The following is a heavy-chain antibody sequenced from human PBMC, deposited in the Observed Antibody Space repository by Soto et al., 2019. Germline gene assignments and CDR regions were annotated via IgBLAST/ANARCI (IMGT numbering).Heavy chain of an antibody. CDR3: ARDHRRYSSGWHFDY. D-gene: IGHD6-19*01. CDR2: INAGNGNT. CDR1: GYTFTSYA. Sequence: ASVKVSCKASGYTFTSYAMHWVRQAPGQRLEWMGWINAGNGNTKYSQKFQGRVTITRDTSASTAYMELSSLRSEDTAVYYCARDHRRYSSGWHFDYWGQGTLVTVSS. V-gene: IGHV1-3*01. J-gene: IGHJ4*02.